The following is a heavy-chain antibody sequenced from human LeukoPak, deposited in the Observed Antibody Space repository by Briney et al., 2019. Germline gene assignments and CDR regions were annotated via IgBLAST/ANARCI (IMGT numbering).Heavy chain of an antibody. CDR1: GYTFTSYG. D-gene: IGHD2-21*01. V-gene: IGHV1-18*01. CDR3: ARDLPSPLLWALDLQEAFDI. Sequence: VASVKVSCKASGYTFTSYGISWVRQAPGQGLEWMGWISAYNGNTNYAQKLQGGVTMTTDTSTSTAYMELRSLRSDDTAVYYCARDLPSPLLWALDLQEAFDIWGQGTMVTVSS. CDR2: ISAYNGNT. J-gene: IGHJ3*02.